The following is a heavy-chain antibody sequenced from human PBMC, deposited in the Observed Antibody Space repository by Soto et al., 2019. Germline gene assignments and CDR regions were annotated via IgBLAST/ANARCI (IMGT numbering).Heavy chain of an antibody. J-gene: IGHJ4*02. V-gene: IGHV1-3*01. D-gene: IGHD3-22*01. Sequence: GASVKVSCKASGYTFTSYAMHWVRQAPGQRLEWMGWINAGNGNTKYSQKFQGRVTITRDTSASTAYMELSSLRSEDTAVYYCARAPVDLYDSSGYYYWGQGTLVSVFS. CDR2: INAGNGNT. CDR1: GYTFTSYA. CDR3: ARAPVDLYDSSGYYY.